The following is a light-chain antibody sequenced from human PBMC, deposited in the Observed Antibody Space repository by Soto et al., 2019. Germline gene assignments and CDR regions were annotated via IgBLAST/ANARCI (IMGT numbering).Light chain of an antibody. CDR3: QQYNSYSKT. Sequence: DIQMTQSPSTLSASVGDRVTITCRASQSISSWLAWYQQKPGKAPKLLIYDASSLESGVPSRFSGSGSGTEFTLTISSLQPDDFATYYCQQYNSYSKTFRQGTKVEIE. CDR1: QSISSW. J-gene: IGKJ1*01. V-gene: IGKV1-5*01. CDR2: DAS.